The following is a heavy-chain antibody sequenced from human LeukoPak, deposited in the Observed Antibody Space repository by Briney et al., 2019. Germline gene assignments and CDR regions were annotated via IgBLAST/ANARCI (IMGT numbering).Heavy chain of an antibody. J-gene: IGHJ4*02. D-gene: IGHD1-1*01. CDR3: VNDEGATSPDY. CDR1: GFTFRSYA. V-gene: IGHV3-30*02. CDR2: IRYDGSNK. Sequence: GGSLGLSCVASGFTFRSYAMHWVRQAPGKGLEWVAFIRYDGSNKEYAVSVKGRFTVSRDNSKNTMYVQMNGLRPEDTAIYYSVNDEGATSPDYWGQGTLVTVSS.